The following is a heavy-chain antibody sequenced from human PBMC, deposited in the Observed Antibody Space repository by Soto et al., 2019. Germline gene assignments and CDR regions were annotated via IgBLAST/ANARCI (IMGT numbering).Heavy chain of an antibody. Sequence: SETLSLTCGVYGGSFSGYYWSWIRQPPGKGLEWIGEINHSGNTKYSPSLKSRVTISVDTSENQFSLKLSSATAADTAVYYCARCDYDRSGPIDYWGQGILVIVSS. D-gene: IGHD3-22*01. J-gene: IGHJ4*02. CDR3: ARCDYDRSGPIDY. CDR1: GGSFSGYY. CDR2: INHSGNT. V-gene: IGHV4-34*01.